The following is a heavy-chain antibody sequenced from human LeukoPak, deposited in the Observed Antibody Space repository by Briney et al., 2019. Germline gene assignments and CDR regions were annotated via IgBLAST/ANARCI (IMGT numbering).Heavy chain of an antibody. Sequence: GGSLRLSCAASGFTFSNAWMSWVRQAPGKGLEWVGRIKSKTDGGTTDYAAPVKGRFTISRDDSKNTLYLQMNSLKTEDTAVYYCTTGVTAGQDFDYWGQGTLVTVSS. D-gene: IGHD3-16*01. CDR1: GFTFSNAW. CDR3: TTGVTAGQDFDY. J-gene: IGHJ4*02. V-gene: IGHV3-15*01. CDR2: IKSKTDGGTT.